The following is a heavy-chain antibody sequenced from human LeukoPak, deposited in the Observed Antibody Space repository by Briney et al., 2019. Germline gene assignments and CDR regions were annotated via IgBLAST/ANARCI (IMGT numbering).Heavy chain of an antibody. D-gene: IGHD6-19*01. V-gene: IGHV4-34*01. Sequence: SETLSLTCAVYGGSFSGYYWSWIRQPPGKGLEWIGEINHSGSTNYNPSLKSRVTISVDTSKNQFSLKLSSVTAADTAVYYCARDPTQSRFLVAGLGGFDYWGQGTLVTVSS. CDR2: INHSGST. CDR1: GGSFSGYY. J-gene: IGHJ4*02. CDR3: ARDPTQSRFLVAGLGGFDY.